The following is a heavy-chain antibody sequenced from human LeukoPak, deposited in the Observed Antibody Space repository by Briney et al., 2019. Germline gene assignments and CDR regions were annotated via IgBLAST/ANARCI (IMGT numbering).Heavy chain of an antibody. J-gene: IGHJ4*02. CDR2: IYPGDSDT. CDR1: GYSFTSYW. D-gene: IGHD2-15*01. Sequence: GESLKISCKGSGYSFTSYWIGWVRQMPGKGLEWMGIIYPGDSDTRYSPSFQGQVTISADKSISTAYLQWSSLKASDTAMYYCARADRGCSGGSCYDYWGQGTLVTASS. V-gene: IGHV5-51*01. CDR3: ARADRGCSGGSCYDY.